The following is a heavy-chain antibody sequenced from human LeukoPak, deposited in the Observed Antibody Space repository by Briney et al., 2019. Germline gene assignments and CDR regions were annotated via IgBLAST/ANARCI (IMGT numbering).Heavy chain of an antibody. CDR2: IRNKANSYSI. D-gene: IGHD1-26*01. J-gene: IGHJ2*01. CDR3: VRVMLGSSKFFDL. CDR1: GFTFSHYY. Sequence: GGSLRLSCAGSGFTFSHYYIDWVRQAPGKGLEWVARIRNKANSYSIEYAASVKGRFTISRDDLKNSVYLQMNSLKSEDTADYYCVRVMLGSSKFFDLWGRGTLVTVSS. V-gene: IGHV3-72*01.